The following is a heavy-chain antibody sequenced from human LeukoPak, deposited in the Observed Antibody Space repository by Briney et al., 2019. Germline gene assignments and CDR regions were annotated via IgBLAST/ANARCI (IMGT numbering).Heavy chain of an antibody. V-gene: IGHV3-21*01. CDR1: GFTFSSYS. D-gene: IGHD6-13*01. CDR2: ISSSSSYI. J-gene: IGHJ5*02. CDR3: ARVVGAAASSRDRFDP. Sequence: GGSLRLSCAASGFTFSSYSMNWVRQAPGKGLEWVSSISSSSSYIYYADSVKGRFTISRDNAKNSLYLQMNSLRAEDTAVYYCARVVGAAASSRDRFDPWGQGTLVTVSS.